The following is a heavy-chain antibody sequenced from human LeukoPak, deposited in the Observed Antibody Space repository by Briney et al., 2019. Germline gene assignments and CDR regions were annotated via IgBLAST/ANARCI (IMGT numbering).Heavy chain of an antibody. D-gene: IGHD4-17*01. CDR1: SGSISSSSYY. J-gene: IGHJ4*02. CDR2: IYYSGST. CDR3: ARQKSLYGVNDY. V-gene: IGHV4-39*01. Sequence: SETLSLTCSVSSGSISSSSYYCGWIRQPPGKGLQWIGNIYYSGSTYYNPSLKSRVTISVDTSKKQSSLKVSSVTAADTAVYYCARQKSLYGVNDYWGEGTLVTV.